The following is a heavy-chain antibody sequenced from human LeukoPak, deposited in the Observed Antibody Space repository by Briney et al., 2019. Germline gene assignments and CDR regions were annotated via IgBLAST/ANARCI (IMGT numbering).Heavy chain of an antibody. CDR1: GDSVSSSSAA. CDR2: TYYRSKWYN. CDR3: ARGKGTFDF. V-gene: IGHV6-1*01. D-gene: IGHD3-10*01. Sequence: SQTLSLTCAISGDSVSSSSAAWSWIRQSPSRGLEWLGRTYYRSKWYNDYAKSVKSRISISSDTSKTQISLQLNSVTPEDTAVYYCARGKGTFDFWGQGTLVTVSS. J-gene: IGHJ4*02.